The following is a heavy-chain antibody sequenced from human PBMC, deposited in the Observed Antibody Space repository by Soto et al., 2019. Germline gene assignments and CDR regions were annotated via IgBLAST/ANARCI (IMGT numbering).Heavy chain of an antibody. J-gene: IGHJ2*01. CDR3: AKVAGGLGYFDL. CDR2: ISSSGSDA. V-gene: IGHV3-11*05. CDR1: GFIFGDYY. Sequence: QVQLVESGGELVKPGGSLRLSCVASGFIFGDYYMNWIRQSPGKGLEWLSYISSSGSDAKSADSLKGRFSISRDNSKNTLYLQLNGLTSDDTAVHYCAKVAGGLGYFDLWGRGTLVTVSS. D-gene: IGHD3-16*01.